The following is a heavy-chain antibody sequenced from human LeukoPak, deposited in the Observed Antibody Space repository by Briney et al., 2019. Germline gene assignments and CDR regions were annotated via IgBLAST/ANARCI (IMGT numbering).Heavy chain of an antibody. J-gene: IGHJ4*02. CDR3: ARGNAAAGSGFDY. V-gene: IGHV4-39*01. CDR1: GGSISSSNFY. Sequence: SETVSLTCTVSGGSISSSNFYWGWIRQPPGKGLEWIGYVYYSGSTYFNPSLKSRVTISVDTSRTQVSLKLSSVTAADTAVYYCARGNAAAGSGFDYWGQGTLVTVSS. D-gene: IGHD6-13*01. CDR2: VYYSGST.